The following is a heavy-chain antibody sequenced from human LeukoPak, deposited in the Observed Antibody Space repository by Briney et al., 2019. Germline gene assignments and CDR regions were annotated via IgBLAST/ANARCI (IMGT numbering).Heavy chain of an antibody. V-gene: IGHV3-74*01. CDR3: ARGSDTSSWYGAFDI. Sequence: GGSLRLSCAASGFTFSSYWMHWVRQAPGKGLVWVSRIDTDGSSKSYADSVKGRFTISRDNAKNTLYLQMNSLRVEDTAVYYCARGSDTSSWYGAFDIWGQGTMVTVSS. CDR2: IDTDGSSK. J-gene: IGHJ3*02. D-gene: IGHD6-13*01. CDR1: GFTFSSYW.